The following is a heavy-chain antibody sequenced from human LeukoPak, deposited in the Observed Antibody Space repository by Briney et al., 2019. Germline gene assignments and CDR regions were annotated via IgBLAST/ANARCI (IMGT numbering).Heavy chain of an antibody. CDR3: ARAVTEQQLVDY. Sequence: GGSLRLSCAASGFTFSSYAMHWVRQAPGKGLEWVAVMSEDGSNKYYADSVKGRFTISRDNSKNTLYLQMNSLRAEDTAVYYCARAVTEQQLVDYWGQGTLVTVSS. CDR2: MSEDGSNK. V-gene: IGHV3-30-3*01. D-gene: IGHD6-13*01. CDR1: GFTFSSYA. J-gene: IGHJ4*02.